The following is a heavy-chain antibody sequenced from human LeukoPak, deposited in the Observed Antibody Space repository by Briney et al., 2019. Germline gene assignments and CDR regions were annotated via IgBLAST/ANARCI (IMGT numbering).Heavy chain of an antibody. CDR2: IKSKTEGGTT. Sequence: GGSLRLSCAASGFTFSNAWMSWVRQAPGKGLEWVGRIKSKTEGGTTDYAAPVKGRFTISRDDSKNTLYLQMNSLKTEDTAVYYCTTGPGGGGATRDYWGQGTLVTVSS. D-gene: IGHD1-26*01. CDR1: GFTFSNAW. V-gene: IGHV3-15*01. CDR3: TTGPGGGGATRDY. J-gene: IGHJ4*02.